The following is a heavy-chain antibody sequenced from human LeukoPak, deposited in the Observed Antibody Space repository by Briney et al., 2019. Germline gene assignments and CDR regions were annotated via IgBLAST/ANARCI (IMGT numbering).Heavy chain of an antibody. V-gene: IGHV4-4*09. J-gene: IGHJ2*01. D-gene: IGHD6-19*01. Sequence: PSETLSLTCTVSGGSVSSYYWSWIRQPPGKGLEWIGYIYDSENTKYNSSLMSRVTMSLDTSKNQVFLKLGSVTAADTAVYYCARFHSGPSGWYVLWYFDLWGRGTLVTVSS. CDR2: IYDSENT. CDR3: ARFHSGPSGWYVLWYFDL. CDR1: GGSVSSYY.